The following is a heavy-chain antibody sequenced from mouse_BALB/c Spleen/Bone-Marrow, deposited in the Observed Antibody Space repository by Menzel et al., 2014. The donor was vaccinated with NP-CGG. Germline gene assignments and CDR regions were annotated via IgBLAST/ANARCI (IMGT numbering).Heavy chain of an antibody. V-gene: IGHV1S81*02. CDR2: TNPSNGRS. CDR3: ARSTGTAPYFYAMDY. D-gene: IGHD4-1*02. Sequence: VQLQQSEAELVKPGASVKLSCKAAGYTSTSNWMHWVKQRPGQGLEWIGETNPSNGRSNYNEKFKSKATLTVDKSSSTAYMQLSSLTSEGTAVYYCARSTGTAPYFYAMDYWGQGTSVTVSS. CDR1: GYTSTSNW. J-gene: IGHJ4*01.